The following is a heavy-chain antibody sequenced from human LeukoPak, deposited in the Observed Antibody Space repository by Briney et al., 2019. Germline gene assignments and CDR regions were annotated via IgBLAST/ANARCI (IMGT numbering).Heavy chain of an antibody. V-gene: IGHV3-21*06. Sequence: PGGSLRLSCTASGLTFSTSGFNWVRQAPGKGLEWVASIGPTGSDRYHADSIKGRFTISSDNANNFLYLQMNSLRAEDTAVYYCATETNGRHYDYWGQGTLLTVSS. CDR3: ATETNGRHYDY. J-gene: IGHJ4*02. CDR1: GLTFSTSG. CDR2: IGPTGSDR. D-gene: IGHD1-14*01.